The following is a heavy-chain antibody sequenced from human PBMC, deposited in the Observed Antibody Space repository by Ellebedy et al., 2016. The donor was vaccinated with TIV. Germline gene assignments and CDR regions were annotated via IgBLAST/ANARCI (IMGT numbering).Heavy chain of an antibody. CDR2: IKSKSAGGTI. Sequence: GGSLRLSXAASGFSFSNAWMNWVRQAPGKGLEWVGRIKSKSAGGTIDYTSPVEGRFTISRDDSRNTVYLQMNSLQIEDTAVYHCTTDRGEHGDYLRGWGQGTLVTVSS. CDR1: GFSFSNAW. J-gene: IGHJ4*02. D-gene: IGHD2/OR15-2a*01. V-gene: IGHV3-15*01. CDR3: TTDRGEHGDYLRG.